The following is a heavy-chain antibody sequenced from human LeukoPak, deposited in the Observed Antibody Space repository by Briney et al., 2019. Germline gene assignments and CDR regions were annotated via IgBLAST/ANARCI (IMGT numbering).Heavy chain of an antibody. V-gene: IGHV4-59*01. CDR3: ARKTTVTTTYAFDI. D-gene: IGHD4-17*01. CDR1: GGSINSNC. J-gene: IGHJ3*02. Sequence: SETLSLTCTVSGGSINSNCWSWIRQPPGKGLEWIGFIYDSGSTKYNPSLKSRVTISVDTSKNLFPLNLSSVTAADTAVYFCARKTTVTTTYAFDIWGQGTMVTVSS. CDR2: IYDSGST.